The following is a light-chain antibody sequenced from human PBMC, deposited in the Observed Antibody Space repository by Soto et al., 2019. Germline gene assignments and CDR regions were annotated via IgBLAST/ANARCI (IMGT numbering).Light chain of an antibody. CDR2: AAS. CDR1: ETVRSN. CDR3: PRYNHWPLA. V-gene: IGKV3D-15*01. Sequence: ESVMTQSPDTLSVSPGERATLSCRASETVRSNLAWYQQKPGQAPRLLIYAASTRATGIPARFIGNGSGTEFTLTISSLQSKDFAVYYCPRYNHWPLAFGGGTKVDIK. J-gene: IGKJ4*01.